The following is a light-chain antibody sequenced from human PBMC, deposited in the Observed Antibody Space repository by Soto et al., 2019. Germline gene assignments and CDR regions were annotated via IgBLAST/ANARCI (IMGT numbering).Light chain of an antibody. V-gene: IGKV1-5*03. CDR2: KAF. Sequence: DIQMTQSPSTLSASVGDRVTITCRASQSISNWLAWYQQKPGKAPKLLIYKAFSVESGVTSRFSGSGPGSEFTLSISGLQPDDLATYYCEQYNSYSGTFGQGTKVEI. CDR3: EQYNSYSGT. J-gene: IGKJ1*01. CDR1: QSISNW.